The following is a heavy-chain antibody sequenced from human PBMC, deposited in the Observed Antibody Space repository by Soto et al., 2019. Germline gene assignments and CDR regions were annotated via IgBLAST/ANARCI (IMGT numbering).Heavy chain of an antibody. J-gene: IGHJ4*02. CDR2: MHYTGFS. CDR3: ATSYGNALYTY. V-gene: IGHV4-59*02. Sequence: SETRSLTCSFSCDSVTSHYLAWGRQSPEEGLEWIGYMHYTGFSHYNPSLKSRLTISVDRSKNQFTLQLTSLTVEDTAVYYCATSYGNALYTYWRQGTQVTVS. D-gene: IGHD2-8*01. CDR1: CDSVTSHY.